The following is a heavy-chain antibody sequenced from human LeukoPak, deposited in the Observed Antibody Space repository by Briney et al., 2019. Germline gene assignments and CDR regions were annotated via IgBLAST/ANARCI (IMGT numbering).Heavy chain of an antibody. Sequence: GGSLRLSCAASGFTFSSYAMSWVRQAPGKGLEWVSAISSSSSYIYYANSVKGRFTISRDNAKNSLYLQMNSLRAEDTAVYYCARDGDYYGSATNFDYWGQGTLVTVSS. CDR2: ISSSSSYI. D-gene: IGHD3-10*01. J-gene: IGHJ4*02. CDR3: ARDGDYYGSATNFDY. CDR1: GFTFSSYA. V-gene: IGHV3-21*01.